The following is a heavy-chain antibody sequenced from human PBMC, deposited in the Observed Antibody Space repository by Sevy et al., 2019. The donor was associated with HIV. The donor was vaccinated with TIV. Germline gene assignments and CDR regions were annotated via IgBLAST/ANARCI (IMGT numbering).Heavy chain of an antibody. D-gene: IGHD2-21*02. Sequence: GGSLRLPCAASGFTFSSYWMHWVRQAPGKGLVWVSRINSDGSSTSYADSVKGRFTISRDNAKNTLYLQMNSLRAEDTAVYYCARGGVAYCGGDCSTFYYYYYGMDVWGQGTTVTVSS. CDR2: INSDGSST. V-gene: IGHV3-74*01. CDR1: GFTFSSYW. J-gene: IGHJ6*02. CDR3: ARGGVAYCGGDCSTFYYYYYGMDV.